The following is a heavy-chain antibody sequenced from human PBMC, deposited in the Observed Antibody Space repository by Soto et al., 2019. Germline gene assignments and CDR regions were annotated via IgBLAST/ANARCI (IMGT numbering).Heavy chain of an antibody. D-gene: IGHD3-10*01. Sequence: QVQLQESGPGLVKPSQTLSLTCTVSGGSISSGDYYWSWIRQPPGKGLEWIGYIYYSGSTYYNPSLKSPVTISVDTSKNQFSLKLSSVTAADTAVYYCARVQMVRGVSDAFDIWGQGTMVTVSS. CDR2: IYYSGST. CDR3: ARVQMVRGVSDAFDI. J-gene: IGHJ3*02. CDR1: GGSISSGDYY. V-gene: IGHV4-30-4*01.